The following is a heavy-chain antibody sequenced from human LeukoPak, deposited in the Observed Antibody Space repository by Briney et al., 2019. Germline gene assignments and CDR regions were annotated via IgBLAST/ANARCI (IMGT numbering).Heavy chain of an antibody. D-gene: IGHD1-1*01. V-gene: IGHV3-23*01. Sequence: GGSLRLSCAASGFTFSNYAMTWVRQAPGKGLEWVSAIGGSGESTYYTDSVKGRFTISRDNSKNTLYLQMNSLRAEDTAVYYCAKGATGVKFYYMDVWGKGTTVTVSS. J-gene: IGHJ6*03. CDR1: GFTFSNYA. CDR2: IGGSGEST. CDR3: AKGATGVKFYYMDV.